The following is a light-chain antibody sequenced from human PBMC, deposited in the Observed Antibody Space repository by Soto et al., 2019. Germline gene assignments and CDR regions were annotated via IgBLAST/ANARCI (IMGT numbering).Light chain of an antibody. V-gene: IGLV2-14*01. Sequence: QSGLTHPASVSWSPGQSITISCTGTSSDVGNYKYVSWYQQHPGKAPKFMIYEVSNRPSGVSNRFSGSKSGNTDSLTISGLQAEDETDYYCFSYTSSGTYVFGTGTKVTVL. J-gene: IGLJ1*01. CDR3: FSYTSSGTYV. CDR1: SSDVGNYKY. CDR2: EVS.